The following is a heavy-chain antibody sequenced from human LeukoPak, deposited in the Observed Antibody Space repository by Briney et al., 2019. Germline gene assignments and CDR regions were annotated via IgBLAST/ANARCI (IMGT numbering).Heavy chain of an antibody. CDR3: ARGDGYIPI. J-gene: IGHJ3*02. V-gene: IGHV4-59*08. CDR1: GVSISTYS. Sequence: NPSETLSLTCSVSGVSISTYSWSWIRQPPGKGLEWIGYMFYTGPTNYNPSLTSRVTISVDTSKNQVSLKLSSVTAADTAVYYCARGDGYIPIWGQGTVVSVSS. CDR2: MFYTGPT. D-gene: IGHD5-24*01.